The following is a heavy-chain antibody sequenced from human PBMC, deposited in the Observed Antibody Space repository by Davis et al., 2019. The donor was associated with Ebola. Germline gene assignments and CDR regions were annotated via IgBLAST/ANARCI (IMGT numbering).Heavy chain of an antibody. J-gene: IGHJ4*02. V-gene: IGHV1-69*13. CDR3: ARELSLNWGLCDY. CDR1: GGTFSTYA. D-gene: IGHD3-16*01. Sequence: SVKVSCKPSGGTFSTYAISWVRQAPGQGLEWMGGIIPIFGATNYAQKFQGRVTITADESTRTAYMDLSSLRSEDTAVYYCARELSLNWGLCDYWGQGTLVTVSS. CDR2: IIPIFGAT.